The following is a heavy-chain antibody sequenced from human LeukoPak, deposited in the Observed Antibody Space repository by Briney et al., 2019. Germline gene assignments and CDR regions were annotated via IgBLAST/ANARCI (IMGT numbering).Heavy chain of an antibody. CDR1: GITVSSNY. CDR3: ARGGSIAARPIDY. Sequence: GGSLRLSCAASGITVSSNYMSWVRQAPGKGLEYVSAISSNGGSTYYANSVKGRFTISRDNSKNTLFLQMGSLRAEDMAVYYCARGGSIAARPIDYWGQGTLVTVSS. V-gene: IGHV3-64*01. CDR2: ISSNGGST. D-gene: IGHD6-6*01. J-gene: IGHJ4*02.